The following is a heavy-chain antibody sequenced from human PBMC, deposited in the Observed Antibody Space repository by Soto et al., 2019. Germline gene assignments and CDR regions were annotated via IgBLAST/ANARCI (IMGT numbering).Heavy chain of an antibody. V-gene: IGHV1-46*03. CDR3: AIHCSGGSCYGGGYDASDY. Sequence: ASVKVSCKASGYTFTSYYMHWVRQAPGQGLEWMGIINPSGGSTSYAQKFQGRVTMTRDTSTSTVYMELSSLRSEDTAVYYCAIHCSGGSCYGGGYDASDYWGQGTLVTVSS. CDR1: GYTFTSYY. CDR2: INPSGGST. D-gene: IGHD2-15*01. J-gene: IGHJ4*02.